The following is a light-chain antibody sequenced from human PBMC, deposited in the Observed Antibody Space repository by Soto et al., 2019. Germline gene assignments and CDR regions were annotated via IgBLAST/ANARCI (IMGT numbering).Light chain of an antibody. J-gene: IGKJ1*01. V-gene: IGKV3-15*01. CDR1: QSVSSN. CDR3: QQYNNWPQT. Sequence: EIVMTQSPATLSVSPGERATLSCRASQSVSSNLAWYQQKSGQSPRLLIYGSSTRATGIPARFSCSGSGTELPLTISSLQSEDFAVYSCQQYNNWPQTFGQGTKVEIK. CDR2: GSS.